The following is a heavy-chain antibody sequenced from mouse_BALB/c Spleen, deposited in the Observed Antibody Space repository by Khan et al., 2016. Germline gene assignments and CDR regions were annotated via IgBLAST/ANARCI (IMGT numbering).Heavy chain of an antibody. Sequence: VQLKESGAELVKPGASVKLSCTASGFNIKDTYMHWVKQRPEQGLEWIGRIDPANGNTKYDPKFQGKATITADTSSNTAYLQLSSLTSEDTAVDYCARGVPYYAMDYWGQGTSVTVAS. V-gene: IGHV14-3*02. CDR2: IDPANGNT. CDR1: GFNIKDTY. J-gene: IGHJ4*01. D-gene: IGHD6-1*01. CDR3: ARGVPYYAMDY.